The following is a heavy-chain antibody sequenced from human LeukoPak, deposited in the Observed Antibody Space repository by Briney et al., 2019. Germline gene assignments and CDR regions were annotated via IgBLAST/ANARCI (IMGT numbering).Heavy chain of an antibody. Sequence: GASVKVSCKSSGYTFTGYYMHWVRQAPGQGLEWMGWINPNSGGTNYAQKFQGRVTMTRDTSISTAYMELSRLRSDDTAVYYCARPYCSGGSCYPFDYWGQGTLVTVSS. D-gene: IGHD2-15*01. V-gene: IGHV1-2*02. CDR3: ARPYCSGGSCYPFDY. CDR2: INPNSGGT. J-gene: IGHJ4*02. CDR1: GYTFTGYY.